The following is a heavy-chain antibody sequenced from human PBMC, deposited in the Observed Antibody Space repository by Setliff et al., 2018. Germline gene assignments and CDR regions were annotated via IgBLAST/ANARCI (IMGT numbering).Heavy chain of an antibody. Sequence: GESLKISCAASGFTFRDYTMSWVRQVPGKGLEWVAGVIQVGSGVYADSVKGRSTIYRDNSKNTLYLQMNSLRGEDTAVYFCARDSRVTVNYNFWSGQLDNWGQGALVTVSS. J-gene: IGHJ4*02. CDR1: GFTFRDYT. D-gene: IGHD3-3*01. V-gene: IGHV3-30-3*01. CDR3: ARDSRVTVNYNFWSGQLDN. CDR2: VIQVGSG.